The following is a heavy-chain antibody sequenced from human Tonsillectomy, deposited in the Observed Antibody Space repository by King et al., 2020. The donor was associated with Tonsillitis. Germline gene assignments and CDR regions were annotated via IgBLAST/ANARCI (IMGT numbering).Heavy chain of an antibody. CDR2: IVGSGVNR. Sequence: VQLVESGGDLVQPGGSLRLSCAASGVTFSTYAMSWARQAPGKGLEWVSSIVGSGVNRYYADSVKGRFTISRDNSKNTLYLQMNSLRAEDTAVYYCAKDPGISGTYYNDWYFDIWGRGTLVTVSS. CDR3: AKDPGISGTYYNDWYFDI. J-gene: IGHJ2*01. V-gene: IGHV3-23*04. D-gene: IGHD3-10*01. CDR1: GVTFSTYA.